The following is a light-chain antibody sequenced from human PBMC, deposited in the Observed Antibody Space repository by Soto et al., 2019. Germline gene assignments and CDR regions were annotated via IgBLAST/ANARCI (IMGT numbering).Light chain of an antibody. CDR2: DAS. V-gene: IGKV1-39*01. CDR1: QSSSRW. CDR3: QQSHNTPRT. Sequence: IQMSQSPSALAASMGEGVTITCRASQSSSRWLAWYQQKPGKAPKLLIYDASTLESGVPSRFSGSGYGTEFTLTITSLQSEDFSTYYCQQSHNTPRTFGQGTKVDVK. J-gene: IGKJ1*01.